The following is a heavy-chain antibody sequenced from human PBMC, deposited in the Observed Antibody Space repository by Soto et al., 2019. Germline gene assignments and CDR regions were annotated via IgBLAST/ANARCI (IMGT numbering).Heavy chain of an antibody. CDR2: IIPIFGTA. Sequence: QVQLMQSGAEVKKPGSSVKVSCKASGGTFSSYAISWVRQAPGQGLEWMGGIIPIFGTANYAQKFQGRVTITADESTSTAYMELSSLRSEDTAVYYCAEYYYDSSGYYEYFQHWGQGTLVTVSS. D-gene: IGHD3-22*01. V-gene: IGHV1-69*01. CDR3: AEYYYDSSGYYEYFQH. CDR1: GGTFSSYA. J-gene: IGHJ1*01.